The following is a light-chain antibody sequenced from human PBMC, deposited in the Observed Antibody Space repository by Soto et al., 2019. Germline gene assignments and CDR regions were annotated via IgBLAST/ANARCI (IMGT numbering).Light chain of an antibody. CDR1: QSVSSN. J-gene: IGKJ2*01. CDR2: GAS. V-gene: IGKV3-15*01. Sequence: EIVMTQSPATLSVSPGERATLSCRASQSVSSNLAWYQQKPGQAPRLLLYGASTRATGIPARFSGSGSGTAFTLTISSLQSEDFAVYYCQQYNNWPLYTFGQGTKLEIK. CDR3: QQYNNWPLYT.